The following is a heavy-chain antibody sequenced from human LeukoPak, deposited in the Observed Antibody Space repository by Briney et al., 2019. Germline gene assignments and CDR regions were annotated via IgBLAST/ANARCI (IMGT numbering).Heavy chain of an antibody. CDR2: FHRGRI. CDR1: DYPIGLDYY. D-gene: IGHD5-24*01. V-gene: IGHV4-38-2*02. Sequence: SETLSLTCKVTDYPIGLDYYWAWIRQAPGRGLQWIGGFHRGRIQYNSALKSRVTISIDSSKNQFSLRMWPVTAADTAFYFCARAPSSYESGNGYPNLGWLDPWGQGALVTVSS. CDR3: ARAPSSYESGNGYPNLGWLDP. J-gene: IGHJ5*02.